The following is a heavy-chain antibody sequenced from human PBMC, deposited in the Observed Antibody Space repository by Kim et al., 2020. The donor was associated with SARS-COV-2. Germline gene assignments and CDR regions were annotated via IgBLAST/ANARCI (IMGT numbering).Heavy chain of an antibody. D-gene: IGHD6-13*01. V-gene: IGHV1-2*02. CDR1: GYTFSSYF. CDR2: MNPNSGDT. J-gene: IGHJ4*02. CDR3: AREGPEYGTSWYYFDY. Sequence: ASVKVSCKASGYTFSSYFIHWVRQAPGQGLEWMGWMNPNSGDTNYAQKFQGRVTMTRDTSITTAFVELTRLRSDDTAVYYCAREGPEYGTSWYYFDYWGQGTLLTVSS.